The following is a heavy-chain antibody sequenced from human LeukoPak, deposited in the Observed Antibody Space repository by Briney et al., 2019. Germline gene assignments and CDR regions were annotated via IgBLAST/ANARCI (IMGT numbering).Heavy chain of an antibody. CDR3: ATSNSGSYLDYFDY. CDR1: GFTFSSYE. J-gene: IGHJ4*02. V-gene: IGHV3-48*03. D-gene: IGHD1-26*01. CDR2: ISSSGSTI. Sequence: GGSLRLSCAASGFTFSSYEMNWVRQAPGKGLEWVSYISSSGSTIYDADSVKGRFTISRDNAKNSLYLQMNSLRAEDTAVYYCATSNSGSYLDYFDYWGQGTLVTVSS.